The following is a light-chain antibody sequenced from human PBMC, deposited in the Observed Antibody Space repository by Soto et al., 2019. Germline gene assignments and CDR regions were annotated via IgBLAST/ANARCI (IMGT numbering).Light chain of an antibody. CDR2: DTS. J-gene: IGKJ1*01. V-gene: IGKV3-15*01. CDR1: QSVSGN. Sequence: EIVITQSPLSLSVTPGEPASISCRASQSVSGNLAWYQQKPGQAPRLLIYDTSTRATGIPARFSGSGPGTEFTLTISSLQSEDFAVYYCQQYNNWPPITFGQGTKVDIK. CDR3: QQYNNWPPIT.